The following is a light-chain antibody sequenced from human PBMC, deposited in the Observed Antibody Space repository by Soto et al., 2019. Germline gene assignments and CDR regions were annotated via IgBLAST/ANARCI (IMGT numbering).Light chain of an antibody. CDR3: SSYAGSNIWV. Sequence: QSVLTQPPSASGSPGQSVTISCTGTSSDVGGYNYVSWYQHHPGKAPQLMIYEVSKRPSGVPDRFSGSKSGNTASLTVSGLQAEDEADYYCSSYAGSNIWVFGGGTKVTVL. CDR2: EVS. J-gene: IGLJ3*02. CDR1: SSDVGGYNY. V-gene: IGLV2-8*01.